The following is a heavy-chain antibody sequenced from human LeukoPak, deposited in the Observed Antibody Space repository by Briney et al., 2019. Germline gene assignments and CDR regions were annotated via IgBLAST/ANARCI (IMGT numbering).Heavy chain of an antibody. CDR3: ARVRGVRPGYCSSTSCYRFFDY. J-gene: IGHJ4*02. CDR1: GGSFSGYY. D-gene: IGHD2-2*01. CDR2: INHSGST. Sequence: SETLSLTCAVYGGSFSGYYWSWIRQPPGKGLEWIGEINHSGSTNYNPSLKSRVTISVDTSKNQFSLKLSSVTAADTAVYYCARVRGVRPGYCSSTSCYRFFDYWGQGTLVTVSS. V-gene: IGHV4-34*01.